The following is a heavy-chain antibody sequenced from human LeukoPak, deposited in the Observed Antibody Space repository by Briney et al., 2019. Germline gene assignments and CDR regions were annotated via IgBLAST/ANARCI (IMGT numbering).Heavy chain of an antibody. V-gene: IGHV3-23*01. Sequence: GGSLRLSCAASGFTFTSYAMSWVRQASGKGLEWVSAITGTGGSTYYAASVKGRFTVSRDNSKNTLYLQMSSLRAEDTAMYYCAKVRDTRDWYKDAFDIWGQGTRVTVSS. CDR1: GFTFTSYA. D-gene: IGHD6-19*01. CDR3: AKVRDTRDWYKDAFDI. J-gene: IGHJ3*02. CDR2: ITGTGGST.